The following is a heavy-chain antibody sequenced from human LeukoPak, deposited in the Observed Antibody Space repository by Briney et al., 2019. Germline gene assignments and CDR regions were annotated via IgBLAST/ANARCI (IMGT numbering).Heavy chain of an antibody. V-gene: IGHV1-2*02. CDR1: GYTLTGYY. D-gene: IGHD6-13*01. CDR2: INPNSGGT. J-gene: IGHJ4*02. CDR3: ARDSEAAAGTGGYYFDY. Sequence: ASVKVSCKASGYTLTGYYMHWVRQAPGQGLEWMGWINPNSGGTNYAQKFQGRVTMTRDTSISTAYMELSRLRSDDTAVYYCARDSEAAAGTGGYYFDYWGQGTLVTVSS.